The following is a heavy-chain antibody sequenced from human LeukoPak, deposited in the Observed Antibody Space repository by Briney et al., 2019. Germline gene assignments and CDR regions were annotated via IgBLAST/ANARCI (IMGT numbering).Heavy chain of an antibody. Sequence: GGSLRLSCAASGFTVSSNYMSWVRRAPGKGLEWVSAISGSGGSTYYADSVKGRFTISRDNSKNTLYLQMNSLRAEDTAVYYCARVSRGNYYFDYWGPGTLVTVSS. CDR3: ARVSRGNYYFDY. J-gene: IGHJ4*02. CDR1: GFTVSSNY. V-gene: IGHV3-23*01. CDR2: ISGSGGST.